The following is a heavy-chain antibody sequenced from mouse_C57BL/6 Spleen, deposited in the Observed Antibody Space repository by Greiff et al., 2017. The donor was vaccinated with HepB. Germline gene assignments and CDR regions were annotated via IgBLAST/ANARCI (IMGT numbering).Heavy chain of an antibody. D-gene: IGHD2-12*01. J-gene: IGHJ3*01. CDR1: GYSITCGYY. V-gene: IGHV3-6*01. CDR2: ISYDGSN. CDR3: ARHYTGIAY. Sequence: EVKLMESGPGLVKPSQSLSLTCSVTGYSITCGYYWNWIRQFPGNKLEWMGYISYDGSNNYNPSLKNRISITRDTTKNQFFLKLNSVTTEDTAKYYCARHYTGIAYWGQGTLVTVSA.